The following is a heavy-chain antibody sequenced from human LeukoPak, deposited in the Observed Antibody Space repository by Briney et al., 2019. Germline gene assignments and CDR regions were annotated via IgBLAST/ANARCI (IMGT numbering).Heavy chain of an antibody. D-gene: IGHD4-17*01. CDR2: ISGSGGST. Sequence: GGSLRLSCAASGFTFSSYAMSWVRQAPGKGLEWVSAISGSGGSTYYADSVKGRFTISRDNSKNSLYLQMNSLRAEDTAVYYCARGDGGDYEDYFDYWGQGTLVTVSS. J-gene: IGHJ4*02. V-gene: IGHV3-23*01. CDR3: ARGDGGDYEDYFDY. CDR1: GFTFSSYA.